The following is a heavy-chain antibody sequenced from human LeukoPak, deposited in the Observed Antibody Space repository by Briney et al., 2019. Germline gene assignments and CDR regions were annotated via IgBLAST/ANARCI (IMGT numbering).Heavy chain of an antibody. Sequence: PGGSLRLSCAVSGFTFSSYAMSWVRQAPGKGLEWVSAISGSGGSTYYADSVKGRFTISRDNSKNTLYLQMNSLRAEDTAVYYCAKSHDYGDYGGGYYWGQGTLVTVSS. CDR1: GFTFSSYA. V-gene: IGHV3-23*01. J-gene: IGHJ4*02. CDR2: ISGSGGST. D-gene: IGHD4-17*01. CDR3: AKSHDYGDYGGGYY.